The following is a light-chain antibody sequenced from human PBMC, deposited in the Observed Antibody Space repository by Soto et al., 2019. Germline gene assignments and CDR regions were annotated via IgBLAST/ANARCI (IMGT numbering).Light chain of an antibody. V-gene: IGLV1-40*01. CDR1: NSNIGADYE. CDR2: SNT. Sequence: QPVLTQPPSVSGAPGQRVTISCTGSNSNIGADYEVHWYQQFPGTAPKLLISSNTNRPSGVPDRFSGSRSGTSASLAITGLQSEDEADYFCQSFDSSLTGPIFGVGTKLTVL. CDR3: QSFDSSLTGPI. J-gene: IGLJ2*01.